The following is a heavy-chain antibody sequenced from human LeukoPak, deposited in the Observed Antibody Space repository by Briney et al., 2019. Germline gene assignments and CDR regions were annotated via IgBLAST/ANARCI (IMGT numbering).Heavy chain of an antibody. J-gene: IGHJ4*02. CDR3: ARHHDYYDSSGYPTHFDY. V-gene: IGHV4-59*08. CDR1: GGSISSHY. Sequence: SETLSLTCTVSGGSISSHYWSWIRQPPGKGLEWVGYIYYSGSTNYNPSLKSRVTISVDTSKNQFSLKLSSVTAADTAVYYCARHHDYYDSSGYPTHFDYWGQGTLVTVSS. D-gene: IGHD3-22*01. CDR2: IYYSGST.